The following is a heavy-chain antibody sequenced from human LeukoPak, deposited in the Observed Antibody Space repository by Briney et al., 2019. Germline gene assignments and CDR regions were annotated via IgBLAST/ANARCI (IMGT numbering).Heavy chain of an antibody. D-gene: IGHD2-8*02. Sequence: GSLRLSCAASGFIFSSYAMSWVRQAPGKGLEWIAYISDIGSINYNPSLKSRVTISLDTSKNQFSLKLSSVTAADTAVYYCAGHHPRNTVDFWGQGTLVTVSS. J-gene: IGHJ4*02. CDR1: GFIFSSYA. V-gene: IGHV4-59*08. CDR3: AGHHPRNTVDF. CDR2: ISDIGSI.